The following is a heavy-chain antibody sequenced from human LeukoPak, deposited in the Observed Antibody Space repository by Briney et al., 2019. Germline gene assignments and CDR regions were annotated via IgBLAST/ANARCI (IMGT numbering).Heavy chain of an antibody. J-gene: IGHJ5*02. CDR2: ISGGRGKV. Sequence: PGGSLRLSCTASGFTFSGYAMPWVRQAPGKGLVWVSRISGGRGKVCYADSVKGRFTISRDNSKNTLYLQMNTLRAEDTAVYFWAKQAYQYVSGSHHGFDPWGEGTLVSVSS. CDR3: AKQAYQYVSGSHHGFDP. V-gene: IGHV3-23*01. D-gene: IGHD3-10*01. CDR1: GFTFSGYA.